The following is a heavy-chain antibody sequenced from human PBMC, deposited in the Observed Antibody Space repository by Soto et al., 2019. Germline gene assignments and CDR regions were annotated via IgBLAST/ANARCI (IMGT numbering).Heavy chain of an antibody. J-gene: IGHJ4*02. CDR3: ANNLRGYRGYGGFDH. Sequence: ASVKVSCKASGDTFTSYYMHWVRQAPGQGLEWMGIINPSGDTSYAQKFQGRFTISRDNSKNTLYLQMNSLRAEDTALYYCANNLRGYRGYGGFDHWGQGTLVTVSS. V-gene: IGHV1-46*03. CDR1: GDTFTSYY. CDR2: INPSGDT. D-gene: IGHD5-12*01.